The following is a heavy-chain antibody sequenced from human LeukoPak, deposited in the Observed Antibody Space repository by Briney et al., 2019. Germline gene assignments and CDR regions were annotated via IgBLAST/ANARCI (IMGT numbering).Heavy chain of an antibody. D-gene: IGHD3-22*01. V-gene: IGHV4-61*09. CDR1: GYSISSSYY. CDR3: ARGILRDYYDSSGFYHRGGVGY. J-gene: IGHJ4*02. CDR2: IHTSGTM. Sequence: PSETLSLTCTVSGYSISSSYYWSWIRQPAGRGLEWIGHIHTSGTMNYNASLKSRVRISVETSKNQFSLRLSSVTAADTAVYFCARGILRDYYDSSGFYHRGGVGYWGQGTLVTVSS.